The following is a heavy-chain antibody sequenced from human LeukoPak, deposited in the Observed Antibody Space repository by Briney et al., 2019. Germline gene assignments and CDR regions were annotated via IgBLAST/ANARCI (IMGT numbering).Heavy chain of an antibody. CDR2: ISGGGGST. CDR3: AKAVAVFDSSGFRRLYFDY. J-gene: IGHJ4*02. D-gene: IGHD3-22*01. V-gene: IGHV3-23*01. CDR1: GFTFNIYV. Sequence: GGSLRLSCAASGFTFNIYVMSWVRQAPGKGLEWVSGISGGGGSTYYADAVKGRFTISRDNSKNTLYLQMNSLRAEDTAVYYCAKAVAVFDSSGFRRLYFDYWSQGTLVTVSS.